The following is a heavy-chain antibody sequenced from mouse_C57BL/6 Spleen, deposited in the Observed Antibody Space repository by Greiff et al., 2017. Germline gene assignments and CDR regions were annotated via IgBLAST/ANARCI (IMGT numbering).Heavy chain of an antibody. CDR2: ISYDGSN. J-gene: IGHJ2*01. CDR1: GYSITSGSY. CDR3: ARGEVYDNGDY. V-gene: IGHV3-6*01. D-gene: IGHD2-10*02. Sequence: EVQLQESGPGLVKPSQSLSLTCSVTGYSITSGSYWNWIRQFPGNKLEWMGYISYDGSNNYNPYLKNRTSLTRDTSKNQLFRKSNSVTTEYTATKYCARGEVYDNGDYWGQGTTLTVSS.